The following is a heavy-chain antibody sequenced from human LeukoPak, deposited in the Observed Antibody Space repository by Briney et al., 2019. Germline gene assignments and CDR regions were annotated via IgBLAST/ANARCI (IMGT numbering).Heavy chain of an antibody. CDR1: RGSISGYQ. J-gene: IGHJ4*02. CDR2: TSYSGST. D-gene: IGHD5-24*01. V-gene: IGHV4-59*01. Sequence: SETLSLTCTVSRGSISGYQWSWIRQPPGKGLQWIGNTSYSGSTNYNPSLKSRVTISVDTSKNQFSLKLTSVTAADTAVYYCAREVATMAYFDYWGQGTLVTVSS. CDR3: AREVATMAYFDY.